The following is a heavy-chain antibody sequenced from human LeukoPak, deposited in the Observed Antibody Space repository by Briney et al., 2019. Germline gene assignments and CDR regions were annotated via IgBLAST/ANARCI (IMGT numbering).Heavy chain of an antibody. Sequence: ASVKVSCKASGYTFTSYDINWVRQATGQGLEWMGWMNPNSGNTGYAQKFQGRVTMTRNTSISTAYMELSSLRSEDTAVYYCARNLNRQQLVPGYWGQGTLVTVSS. CDR3: ARNLNRQQLVPGY. D-gene: IGHD6-13*01. V-gene: IGHV1-8*01. CDR2: MNPNSGNT. J-gene: IGHJ4*02. CDR1: GYTFTSYD.